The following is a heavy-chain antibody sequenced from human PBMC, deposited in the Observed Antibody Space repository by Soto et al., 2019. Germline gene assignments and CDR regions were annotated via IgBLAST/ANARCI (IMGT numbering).Heavy chain of an antibody. J-gene: IGHJ5*02. CDR1: GYRFTSYY. D-gene: IGHD6-13*01. CDR2: INPNSGIT. CDR3: ARSRGEAAGINWFDP. Sequence: QVQVVQSGAEVKKPGASVKISCKASGYRFTSYYMHWVRQAPGQGLEWMGIINPNSGITNYAQNFQGRVTMTRDTSTSTVYMELSSLKSEDTAVYYCARSRGEAAGINWFDPWGQGTLVTVSS. V-gene: IGHV1-46*03.